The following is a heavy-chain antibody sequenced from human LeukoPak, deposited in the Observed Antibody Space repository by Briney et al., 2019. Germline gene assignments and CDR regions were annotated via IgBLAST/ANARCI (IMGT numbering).Heavy chain of an antibody. CDR2: IYSGSDYI. CDR1: GCTFSSYS. Sequence: GGSLRLSCAASGCTFSSYSRNWLRQAPGTGLEGVGYIYSGSDYIYYADSVKGRFIIYSENDKQSQYLQVTSLTAEPTDVYYSASTTHYVLETYYYCFVSWGQGGLHTVSS. J-gene: IGHJ4*02. D-gene: IGHD3-3*01. CDR3: ASTTHYVLETYYYCFVS. V-gene: IGHV3-21*03.